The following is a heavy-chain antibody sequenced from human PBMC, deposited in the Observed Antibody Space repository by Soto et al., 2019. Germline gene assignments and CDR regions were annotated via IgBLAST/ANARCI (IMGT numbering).Heavy chain of an antibody. D-gene: IGHD6-13*01. Sequence: PGGSLRLSCSGSGFVFGDYAVTWVRQAPGKGLEWVGVVRSETYGGSTEYAASVKGRFRISRDDSENIAYLQMTGLKTEDTAVYYCTRGRGTSGWYADYWGKGILVTVSS. CDR2: VRSETYGGST. CDR1: GFVFGDYA. CDR3: TRGRGTSGWYADY. J-gene: IGHJ4*02. V-gene: IGHV3-49*04.